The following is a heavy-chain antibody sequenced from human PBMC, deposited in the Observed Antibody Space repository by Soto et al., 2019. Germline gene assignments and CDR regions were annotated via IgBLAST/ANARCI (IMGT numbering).Heavy chain of an antibody. V-gene: IGHV1-69*13. J-gene: IGHJ4*02. CDR2: IIPIFGTA. CDR1: GYTFTSYG. D-gene: IGHD6-13*01. CDR3: ASTKDDSSSFDY. Sequence: GASVKVSCKASGYTFTSYGISWVRQAPGQGLEWMGGIIPIFGTANYAQKFQGRVTITADESTSTAYMELSSLRSEDTAVYYCASTKDDSSSFDYWGQGTLVTVSS.